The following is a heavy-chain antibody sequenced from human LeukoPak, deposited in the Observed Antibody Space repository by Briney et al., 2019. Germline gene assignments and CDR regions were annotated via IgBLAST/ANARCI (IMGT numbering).Heavy chain of an antibody. D-gene: IGHD3-9*01. CDR2: ISGSGGST. CDR1: GFTFSSYA. J-gene: IGHJ4*02. Sequence: GGSLRLSCAASGFTFSSYAMSWVRQAPGKGLEWVSAISGSGGSTYYADSVKGRFTISRDNSKNTLYLQMNSLRAEDTAVYYCAQPYYDILTGYVYWGQGTLVTVSS. V-gene: IGHV3-23*01. CDR3: AQPYYDILTGYVY.